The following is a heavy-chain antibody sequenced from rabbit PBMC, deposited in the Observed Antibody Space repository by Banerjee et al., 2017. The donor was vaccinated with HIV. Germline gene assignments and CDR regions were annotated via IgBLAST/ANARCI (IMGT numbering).Heavy chain of an antibody. D-gene: IGHD5-1*01. Sequence: QSLEESGGGLVQPEGSLTLTCRASGFSFSTSYYMCWVRQAPGKGLEWIACIYGASSGNAYYANWAKGRFTISKTSSTTVTLQMTALTAADTATYFCARDYVSDSAVIFNLWGPGTLVTVS. J-gene: IGHJ4*01. CDR2: IYGASSGNA. V-gene: IGHV1S40*01. CDR1: GFSFSTSYY. CDR3: ARDYVSDSAVIFNL.